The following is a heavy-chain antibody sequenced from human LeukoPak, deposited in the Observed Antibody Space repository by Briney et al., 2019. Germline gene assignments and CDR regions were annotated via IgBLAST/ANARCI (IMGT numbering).Heavy chain of an antibody. Sequence: ASVKVSCKASGYTFTSYGISWVRQAPGQGLEWMGWISAYNGNTNYAQKFQGRVTMTRDTSISTAYMELSRLRSDDTAVYYCARTSSGWYWDYWGQGTLVTVSS. CDR2: ISAYNGNT. D-gene: IGHD6-19*01. V-gene: IGHV1-18*01. CDR3: ARTSSGWYWDY. J-gene: IGHJ4*02. CDR1: GYTFTSYG.